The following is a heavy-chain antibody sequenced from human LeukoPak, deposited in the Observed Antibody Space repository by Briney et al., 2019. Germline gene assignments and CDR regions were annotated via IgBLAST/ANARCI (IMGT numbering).Heavy chain of an antibody. J-gene: IGHJ5*02. Sequence: SETLSLTCTVSGGSISSSSYYWGWIRQPPGKGLEWIGSIYYSGSTYYNPSLKSRVTISVDTSKNQFSLKLSSVTAADTAVYYCARPSSSSSGFDPWGQGTLVTVSS. CDR1: GGSISSSSYY. D-gene: IGHD6-6*01. CDR2: IYYSGST. CDR3: ARPSSSSSGFDP. V-gene: IGHV4-39*01.